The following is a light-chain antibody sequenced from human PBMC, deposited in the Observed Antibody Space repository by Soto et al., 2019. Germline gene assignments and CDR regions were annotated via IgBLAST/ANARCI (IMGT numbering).Light chain of an antibody. CDR3: SSYAGSNSVV. J-gene: IGLJ2*01. Sequence: QSVLTQPPSASGSPGQSVPISCTGTSSDVGGYNYVSWYQQHPGKAPKLMIYEVSKRPSGVPDRFSGSKSGNTASLTVSGLQAEDEADYYCSSYAGSNSVVFGGGTQLTVL. CDR1: SSDVGGYNY. CDR2: EVS. V-gene: IGLV2-8*01.